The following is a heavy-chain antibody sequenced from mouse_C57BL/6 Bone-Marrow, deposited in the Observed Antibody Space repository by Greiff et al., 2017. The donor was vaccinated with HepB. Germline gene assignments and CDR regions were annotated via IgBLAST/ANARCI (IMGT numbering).Heavy chain of an antibody. CDR1: GYSITSGYD. CDR3: ARGAYYGSSYEYFDV. J-gene: IGHJ1*03. D-gene: IGHD1-1*01. V-gene: IGHV3-1*01. CDR2: ISYSGST. Sequence: EVQLQQSGPGMVKPSQSLSLTCTVTGYSITSGYDWHWIRHFPGNKLEWMGYISYSGSTNYNPSLKRRISITHDTSKNHFFLKLNSVTTEDTATYYCARGAYYGSSYEYFDVWGTGTTVTVSS.